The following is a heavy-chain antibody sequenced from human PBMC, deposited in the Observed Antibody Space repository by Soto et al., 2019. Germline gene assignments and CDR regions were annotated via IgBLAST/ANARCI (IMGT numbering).Heavy chain of an antibody. Sequence: EVQLVESGGGLVQPGGSLRLSCAASGFTFSNYWIHWVRQVPGKGLVWVSRINGDGSDTGYADSVKGRFTISRDNSRNTVFLQMNSLRAEDTAVYYCSRESWGFGQTYWGQGTLVTVSS. CDR1: GFTFSNYW. CDR2: INGDGSDT. CDR3: SRESWGFGQTY. D-gene: IGHD3-16*01. J-gene: IGHJ4*02. V-gene: IGHV3-74*01.